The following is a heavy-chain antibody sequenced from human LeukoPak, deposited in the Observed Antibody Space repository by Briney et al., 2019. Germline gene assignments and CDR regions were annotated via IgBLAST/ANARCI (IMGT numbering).Heavy chain of an antibody. CDR2: ISYDGSNK. V-gene: IGHV3-30*18. Sequence: GGSLRLSCAASGFTASSNHMSWVRQAPGKGLEWVAVISYDGSNKYYAESVKGRFTISRDNSKNTVYLQMNSLRAEDTAVYYCAKAVIAAAGTGFLDCWGQGTLVIVSS. J-gene: IGHJ4*02. CDR1: GFTASSNH. D-gene: IGHD6-13*01. CDR3: AKAVIAAAGTGFLDC.